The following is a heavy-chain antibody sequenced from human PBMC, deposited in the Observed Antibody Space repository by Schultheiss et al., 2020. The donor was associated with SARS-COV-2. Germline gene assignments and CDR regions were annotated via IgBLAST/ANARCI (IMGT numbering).Heavy chain of an antibody. CDR3: ARMVSSTTKWFDP. CDR1: GGSISSYY. Sequence: GSLRLSCTVSGGSISSYYWSWIRQPPGKGLEWIGYIYYSGSTNYNPSLKSRVTMSLDTSKNQFSLRLSSVTAADTAVYYCARMVSSTTKWFDPWGQGTLVTVSS. V-gene: IGHV4-59*01. J-gene: IGHJ5*02. D-gene: IGHD2/OR15-2a*01. CDR2: IYYSGST.